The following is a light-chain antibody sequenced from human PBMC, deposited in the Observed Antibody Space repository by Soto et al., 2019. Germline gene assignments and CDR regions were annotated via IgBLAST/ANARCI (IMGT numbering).Light chain of an antibody. Sequence: EIVLTQSPATLSLSPGERATLSCRASQSVSSYLAWYQQRPGQPPRLLIYAAFSRATGVPDRFSASGSGTEFTLTISSLEPEDFAVYYCQQRSNWPLTFGQGTKVDIK. J-gene: IGKJ1*01. V-gene: IGKV3-11*01. CDR2: AAF. CDR1: QSVSSY. CDR3: QQRSNWPLT.